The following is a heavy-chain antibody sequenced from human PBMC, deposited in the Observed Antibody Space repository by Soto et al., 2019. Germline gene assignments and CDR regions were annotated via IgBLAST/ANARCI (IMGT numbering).Heavy chain of an antibody. J-gene: IGHJ5*02. Sequence: SETLSLTCAVSGYSISSGYYWGWIRQPPGKGLEWIGSIYHSGSTYYNPSLKSRVTISVDTSKNQFSLKLSSVTAADTAVYYCARGTENWFDPWGQGTLVPVSS. CDR2: IYHSGST. CDR3: ARGTENWFDP. CDR1: GYSISSGYY. V-gene: IGHV4-38-2*01. D-gene: IGHD3-10*01.